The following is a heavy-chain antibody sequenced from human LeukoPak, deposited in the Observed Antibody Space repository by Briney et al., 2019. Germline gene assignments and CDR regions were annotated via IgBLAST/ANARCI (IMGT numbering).Heavy chain of an antibody. V-gene: IGHV1-2*02. CDR3: ARCLPAFESRGKMGVFDI. D-gene: IGHD3-22*01. CDR1: GYNFIGYY. CDR2: INPNSGGT. Sequence: ASVKVSCKTSGYNFIGYYIHWVRQAPRQGLEWMGWINPNSGGTNYAQKLQGRVTMTTDTSTSTAYMELRSLRSDDTAVYYCARCLPAFESRGKMGVFDIGGKGTMATVSS. J-gene: IGHJ3*02.